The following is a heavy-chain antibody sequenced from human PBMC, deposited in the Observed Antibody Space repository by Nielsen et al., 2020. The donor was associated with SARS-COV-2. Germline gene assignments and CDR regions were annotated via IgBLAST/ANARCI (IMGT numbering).Heavy chain of an antibody. Sequence: GESLKISCKASGYDFAYHWIGWVRQMPGKGLEWMGFIFPGDSDTKYSPSFQGQVTISVDKSITTAYLQWSSLRASDTAIHYCARNDILTGYSPDYWGQGTLVTVSS. V-gene: IGHV5-51*01. CDR1: GYDFAYHW. J-gene: IGHJ4*02. CDR2: IFPGDSDT. D-gene: IGHD3-9*01. CDR3: ARNDILTGYSPDY.